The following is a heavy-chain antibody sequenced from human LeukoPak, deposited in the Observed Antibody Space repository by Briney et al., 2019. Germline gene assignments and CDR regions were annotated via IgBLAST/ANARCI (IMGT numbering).Heavy chain of an antibody. Sequence: SVKLSSTASGGTFSSYVISWVRQAPGQALEWMGRIIPIFGTANYAQKVQGRVTITRDESTSTAYMELSSLRSEDTAVYYCARDRHYYDSSAIDYWGQGTLVTVSS. D-gene: IGHD3-22*01. CDR3: ARDRHYYDSSAIDY. CDR1: GGTFSSYV. V-gene: IGHV1-69*05. CDR2: IIPIFGTA. J-gene: IGHJ4*02.